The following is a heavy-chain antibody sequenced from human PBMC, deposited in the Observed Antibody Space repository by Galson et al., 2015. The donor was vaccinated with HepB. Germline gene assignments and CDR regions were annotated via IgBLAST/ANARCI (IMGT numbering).Heavy chain of an antibody. J-gene: IGHJ4*02. CDR1: GDSVSSNSAA. D-gene: IGHD3-10*01. Sequence: CAISGDSVSSNSAAWTWIRQSPSRGLEWLGRTYYRSKWYSDYAVSVKSRISFNPDTSKNQFSLQLNSVTPEDTAVYFCARAYGWNYFGSWGQGTLVTVSS. CDR2: TYYRSKWYS. V-gene: IGHV6-1*01. CDR3: ARAYGWNYFGS.